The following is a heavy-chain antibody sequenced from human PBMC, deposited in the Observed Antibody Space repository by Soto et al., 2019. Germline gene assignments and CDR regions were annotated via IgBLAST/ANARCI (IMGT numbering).Heavy chain of an antibody. CDR3: TRLVRGANAFDI. CDR2: IRSKANSYAT. CDR1: GFTFSGSA. Sequence: GGSLRLSCAASGFTFSGSAMHWVRQASGKGLEWVGRIRSKANSYATAYAASVKGRFTISRDDSKNTAYLQMNSLKTEDTAVYYCTRLVRGANAFDIWGQGTMVTVS. D-gene: IGHD3-10*01. V-gene: IGHV3-73*01. J-gene: IGHJ3*02.